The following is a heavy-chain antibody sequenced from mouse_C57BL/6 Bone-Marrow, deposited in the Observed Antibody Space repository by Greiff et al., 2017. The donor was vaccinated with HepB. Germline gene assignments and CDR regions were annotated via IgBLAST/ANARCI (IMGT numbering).Heavy chain of an antibody. V-gene: IGHV5-4*01. Sequence: EVQLVESGGGLVKPGGSLKLSCAASGFTFSSYAMSWVRQTPEKRLEWVATISDGGSYTYYPDNVKGRFTISRDNAKNNLYLQMSHLKSEDTARYYCARGPFITTVGDWGQGTLVTVSA. J-gene: IGHJ3*01. CDR2: ISDGGSYT. CDR1: GFTFSSYA. CDR3: ARGPFITTVGD. D-gene: IGHD1-1*01.